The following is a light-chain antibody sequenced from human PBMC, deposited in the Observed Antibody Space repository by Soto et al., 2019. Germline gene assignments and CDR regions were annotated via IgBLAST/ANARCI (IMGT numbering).Light chain of an antibody. CDR1: SSDVGSYNL. CDR3: WSYAGSSSLAV. Sequence: QSALTQPASVSGSPGQSITISCTGTSSDVGSYNLVSWYQQHPGKAPKLMIYEGSKRPSGVSNRFSGSKSGNTASLAISGLQAEDEADYYCWSYAGSSSLAVFGAGTKVTVL. V-gene: IGLV2-23*01. J-gene: IGLJ1*01. CDR2: EGS.